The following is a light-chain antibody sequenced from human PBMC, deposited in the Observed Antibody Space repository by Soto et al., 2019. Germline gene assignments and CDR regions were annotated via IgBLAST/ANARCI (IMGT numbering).Light chain of an antibody. Sequence: QPVLTQSPSASASLGASVKLTCTLSSGHSNYVIAWHQQQPEKGPRYLMKLNSDDSHSKGDGIPDRFSGSSSGAERYLTISSLQSEDEADYYCQTWGTGIRVFGGGTKLTVL. CDR1: SGHSNYV. V-gene: IGLV4-69*01. J-gene: IGLJ2*01. CDR2: LNSDDSH. CDR3: QTWGTGIRV.